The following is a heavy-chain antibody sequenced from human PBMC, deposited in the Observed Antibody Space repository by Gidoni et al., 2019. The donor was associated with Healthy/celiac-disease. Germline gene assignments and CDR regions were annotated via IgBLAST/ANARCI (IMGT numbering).Heavy chain of an antibody. CDR1: GFTFSSYA. CDR2: ISGSGGST. Sequence: EVQLLESGGGLVQPGGSLRLSCAASGFTFSSYAMSWVRQAPGKGLEWVSAISGSGGSTYYADSVKGRFTISRDNSKNTLYLQMNSLRAEDTAVYYCAKDREDIVVVPAAMSHWGQGTLVTVSS. V-gene: IGHV3-23*01. CDR3: AKDREDIVVVPAAMSH. J-gene: IGHJ4*02. D-gene: IGHD2-2*01.